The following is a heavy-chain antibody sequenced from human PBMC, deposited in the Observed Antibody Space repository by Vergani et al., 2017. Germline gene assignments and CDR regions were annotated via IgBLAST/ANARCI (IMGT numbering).Heavy chain of an antibody. V-gene: IGHV2-70*04. D-gene: IGHD5-24*01. CDR1: GFSLTTVAMR. Sequence: QVTLKESSPALVKPTQTLTLTCTFSGFSLTTVAMRVSWIRPPPGKALEWLARIDWDDDKFYSTSLKTRLTISRDTSKNQVVLTMTNMDPVDTATYYCALNAGKDGYNSYYFDYWGQGALVTVSS. CDR3: ALNAGKDGYNSYYFDY. CDR2: IDWDDDK. J-gene: IGHJ4*02.